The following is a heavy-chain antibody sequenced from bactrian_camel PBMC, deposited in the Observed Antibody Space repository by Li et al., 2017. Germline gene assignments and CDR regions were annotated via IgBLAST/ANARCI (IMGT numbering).Heavy chain of an antibody. Sequence: VQLVESGGGSVQAGGSLRLSCAYSTVTVCMGWFRQGPGQEREWVAVIVTGGGRKYLTDSVKGRFTIAQDVNKNTVYLQMHSLMPEDTAIYYCAAVANKDPLTAIKALNVARAPIGRHAYWGQGTQVTVS. CDR1: STVTVCM. CDR2: IVTGGGRK. V-gene: IGHV3S53*01. J-gene: IGHJ4*01. D-gene: IGHD1*01. CDR3: AAVANKDPLTAIKALNVARAPIGRHAY.